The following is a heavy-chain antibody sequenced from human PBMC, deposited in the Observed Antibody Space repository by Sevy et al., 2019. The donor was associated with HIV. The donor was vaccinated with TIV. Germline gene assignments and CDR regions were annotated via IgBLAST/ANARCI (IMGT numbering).Heavy chain of an antibody. D-gene: IGHD6-13*01. CDR1: GFTFGDYC. Sequence: GGSLRLSCTASGFTFGDYCMSWVRQAPGKGLEWVAFLKSDVYGGRVDHAASVRGRFVISRDDSKTIAYPQMNDLKTEETGVYYCTRWKAAQSIFDYWGQGALVTVSS. J-gene: IGHJ4*02. V-gene: IGHV3-49*04. CDR2: LKSDVYGGRV. CDR3: TRWKAAQSIFDY.